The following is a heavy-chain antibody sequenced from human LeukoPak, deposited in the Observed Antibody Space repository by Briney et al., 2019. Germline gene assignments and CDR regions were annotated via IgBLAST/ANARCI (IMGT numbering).Heavy chain of an antibody. CDR2: ISYDGSNK. CDR1: GFTFSSYG. V-gene: IGHV3-30*18. J-gene: IGHJ6*03. Sequence: GGSLRLSCAASGFTFSSYGMHWVRQAPGKGLDWVAVISYDGSNKYYADSVKGRSTISRDNSRNTLHLQMNSLRAEDAAVYYCAKDHYGNYYYYYMDVWGKGTTVTVSS. D-gene: IGHD4-17*01. CDR3: AKDHYGNYYYYYMDV.